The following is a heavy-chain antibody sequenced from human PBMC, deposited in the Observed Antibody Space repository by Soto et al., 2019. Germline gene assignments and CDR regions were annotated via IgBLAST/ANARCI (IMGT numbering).Heavy chain of an antibody. V-gene: IGHV1-18*01. Sequence: VASVKVSCKASGYTFTNFGISWVRQAPGQGLEWMGWISAYNGNTNYAQKLQDRVNMTTDTSTSTAYMELRSLRSDDTAVYYCARGGQWPPTRHFDPWGQGTLVTVSS. CDR2: ISAYNGNT. CDR1: GYTFTNFG. J-gene: IGHJ5*02. D-gene: IGHD6-19*01. CDR3: ARGGQWPPTRHFDP.